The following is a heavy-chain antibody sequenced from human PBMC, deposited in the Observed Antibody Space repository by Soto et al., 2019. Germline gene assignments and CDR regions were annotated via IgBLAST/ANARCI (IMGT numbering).Heavy chain of an antibody. J-gene: IGHJ5*02. CDR3: ARDPGSGSYYGWFDP. CDR1: GGSISRYY. V-gene: IGHV4-59*01. CDR2: IYYSGST. D-gene: IGHD3-10*01. Sequence: SDTLSLTCTVSGGSISRYYWNWIRQPPGKGLEWIGYIYYSGSTNYNPSLKSRVTISVDTSKNQFSLKLSSVTAADTAVYYCARDPGSGSYYGWFDPWGQGTLVTVSS.